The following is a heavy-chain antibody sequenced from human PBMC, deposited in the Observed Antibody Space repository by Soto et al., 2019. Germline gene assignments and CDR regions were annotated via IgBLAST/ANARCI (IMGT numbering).Heavy chain of an antibody. V-gene: IGHV3-30-3*01. CDR3: ARDIALYSSSWYFDY. Sequence: QVQLVESGGGVVQPGRSLRLSCAASGFTFSSYAMHWVRQAPGKGLEWVAVISYDGSNKYYADSVKGRFTISRDNSKNTLYLQMHSLRAEHTAVYYCARDIALYSSSWYFDYWGQGTLVTVSS. CDR1: GFTFSSYA. J-gene: IGHJ4*02. D-gene: IGHD6-13*01. CDR2: ISYDGSNK.